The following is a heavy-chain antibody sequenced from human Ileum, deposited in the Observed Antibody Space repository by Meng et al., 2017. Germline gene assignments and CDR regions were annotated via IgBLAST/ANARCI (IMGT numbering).Heavy chain of an antibody. D-gene: IGHD7-27*01. V-gene: IGHV3-11*01. CDR1: GLTFRDHY. J-gene: IGHJ4*02. CDR3: GRGHWGLDY. Sequence: VELVRSGGGSVKPVGSLRLSWTGSGLTFRDHYMTWIRQVPGKGLEWVAYIDKSDSDRQYADSVKGRFTISRDNAKNSLQLQMDSLKAEDTAVYYCGRGHWGLDYLGQGALVTVSS. CDR2: IDKSDSDR.